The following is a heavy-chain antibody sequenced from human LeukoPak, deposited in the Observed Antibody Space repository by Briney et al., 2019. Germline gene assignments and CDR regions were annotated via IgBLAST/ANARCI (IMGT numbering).Heavy chain of an antibody. V-gene: IGHV3-23*01. CDR2: ISGSGGST. J-gene: IGHJ5*02. Sequence: GGSLRLSCAASGFTFSSYAMSWVRQAPGKGLEWVSAISGSGGSTYYADSVKGRFTISRDNSKNTLYLQMNSLRAEDTAVYYCAKDAEGTMIVAANPNWFDPWGQGTLVTVSS. CDR3: AKDAEGTMIVAANPNWFDP. D-gene: IGHD3-22*01. CDR1: GFTFSSYA.